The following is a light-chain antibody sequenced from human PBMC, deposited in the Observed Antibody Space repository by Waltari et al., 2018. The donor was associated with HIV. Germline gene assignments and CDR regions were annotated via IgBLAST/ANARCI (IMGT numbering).Light chain of an antibody. CDR1: ALPKKY. CDR3: QSADSSNTWV. CDR2: KDS. V-gene: IGLV3-25*03. Sequence: SYELTQPPSVSVSPGQTARITCSGDALPKKYAYWYQQKPGQAPVLMIYKDSERPSGIPERFSASSSGTTVTVTISGVQAEDEADYYCQSADSSNTWVFGGGTKLTVL. J-gene: IGLJ3*02.